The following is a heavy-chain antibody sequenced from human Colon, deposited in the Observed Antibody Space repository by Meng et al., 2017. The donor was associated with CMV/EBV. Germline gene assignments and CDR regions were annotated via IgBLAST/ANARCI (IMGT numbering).Heavy chain of an antibody. D-gene: IGHD7-27*01. V-gene: IGHV3-30*02. Sequence: GESLKISCAASGFTFSSCGMHWVRQAPGKGLEWVAFIRYDGSNKYYADSVKGRLTISRDNSKNTLYLQMNSLRAEDTAVYYCAKKLNWGIDYWGQGTLVTVSS. J-gene: IGHJ4*02. CDR1: GFTFSSCG. CDR2: IRYDGSNK. CDR3: AKKLNWGIDY.